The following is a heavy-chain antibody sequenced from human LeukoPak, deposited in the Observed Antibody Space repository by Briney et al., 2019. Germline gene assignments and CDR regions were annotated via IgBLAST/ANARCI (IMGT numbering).Heavy chain of an antibody. Sequence: PGGSLRLSCAASGFTLNNAWMSWVRQAPGKGLEWLGRIKRETDGGTIDYAAPVKGRFTISRDDSRNTLYLQMNSLKTEDTAVYYCTTDIPGYYGSGSYYLGNYWGQGTLVTVSS. V-gene: IGHV3-15*01. CDR3: TTDIPGYYGSGSYYLGNY. J-gene: IGHJ4*02. CDR1: GFTLNNAW. CDR2: IKRETDGGTI. D-gene: IGHD3-10*01.